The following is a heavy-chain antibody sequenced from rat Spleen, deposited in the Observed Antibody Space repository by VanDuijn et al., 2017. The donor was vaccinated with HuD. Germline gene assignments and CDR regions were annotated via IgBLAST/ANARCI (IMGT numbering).Heavy chain of an antibody. J-gene: IGHJ3*01. CDR1: GFTFSNYG. CDR2: ISSSGGNT. V-gene: IGHV5-19*01. CDR3: TIGKYGGPYAFAD. D-gene: IGHD1-11*01. Sequence: EVQLVASGGGLVQPGRSLKLSCAASGFTFSNYGMHWIRQAPTKGLEWVASISSSGGNTYYRDSMKGRITISRDNAKKTLYLQRDRRRSEDTATYYSTIGKYGGPYAFADWGQGTLVTVAS.